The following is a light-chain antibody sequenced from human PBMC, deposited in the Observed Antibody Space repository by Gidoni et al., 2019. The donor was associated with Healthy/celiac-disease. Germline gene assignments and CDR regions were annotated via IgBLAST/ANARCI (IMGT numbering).Light chain of an antibody. CDR3: QKYNSSPRT. Sequence: DIQLTEAPSSLSASVGDRVTITCRASQGISNYLAWYQQKPGKVPKLLIYAASTLQFGVPSRFSGSGSGTDFTLTISSLQPEDFATYYCQKYNSSPRTFGQGTKVEIK. V-gene: IGKV1-27*01. J-gene: IGKJ1*01. CDR1: QGISNY. CDR2: AAS.